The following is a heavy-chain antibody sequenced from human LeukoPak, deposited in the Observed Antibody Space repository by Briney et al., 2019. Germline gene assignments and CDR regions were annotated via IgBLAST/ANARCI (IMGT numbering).Heavy chain of an antibody. D-gene: IGHD3-3*01. V-gene: IGHV4-34*01. CDR2: INHSGST. CDR1: GGSFSGYY. CDR3: AILYYDFWSGYYTDY. Sequence: KPSETLSLTCAVYGGSFSGYYWSWIRQPPGKGLEWIGEINHSGSTNYNPSLKSRVTISVDTSKNQFSLKLSSVTAADTAVYYCAILYYDFWSGYYTDYWGQGTLVTVSS. J-gene: IGHJ4*02.